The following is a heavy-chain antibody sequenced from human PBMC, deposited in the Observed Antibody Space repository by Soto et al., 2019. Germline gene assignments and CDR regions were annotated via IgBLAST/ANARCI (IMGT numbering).Heavy chain of an antibody. Sequence: QVQLVQSGAEVKKPGSSVKVSCKASGGIFSTYAISWLRQAPGQGLEWMGGIIPLFGTPNYAQRFKGRVTITADESTSTAYMELSRLGSEDTAVYYCARDRDDYGSGNYYNRIDFWGQGTLVTVSS. CDR2: IIPLFGTP. V-gene: IGHV1-69*01. CDR3: ARDRDDYGSGNYYNRIDF. CDR1: GGIFSTYA. J-gene: IGHJ4*02. D-gene: IGHD3-10*01.